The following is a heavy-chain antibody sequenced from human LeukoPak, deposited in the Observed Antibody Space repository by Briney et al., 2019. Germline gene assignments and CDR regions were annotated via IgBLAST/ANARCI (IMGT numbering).Heavy chain of an antibody. V-gene: IGHV3-53*01. D-gene: IGHD5-12*01. CDR1: GFTVSSNY. CDR3: AREGWGLGYAEAFDI. Sequence: PGGSLRLSCAASGFTVSSNYMSWVRQAPGKGLEWVSVIYSGGSTYYADSVKGRFTISRDNSKNTLYLQMNSLRAEDTAVYYCAREGWGLGYAEAFDIWGQGTMVTVSS. J-gene: IGHJ3*02. CDR2: IYSGGST.